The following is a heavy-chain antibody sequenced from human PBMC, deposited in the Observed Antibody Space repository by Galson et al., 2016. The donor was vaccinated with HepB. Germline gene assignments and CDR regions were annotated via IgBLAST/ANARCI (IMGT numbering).Heavy chain of an antibody. CDR2: IFYSGST. V-gene: IGHV4-39*01. J-gene: IGHJ5*02. CDR3: ARTWGEIAAPVNWFDP. CDR1: GGSISRSSYY. Sequence: ETLSLTCSASGGSISRSSYYWGWIRQPPGKGLEWIGSIFYSGSTFYNPSLKSRVTISVDTSKNQFSLRLHSVTAADTAVYYCARTWGEIAAPVNWFDPWGQGTLVTVSS. D-gene: IGHD6-6*01.